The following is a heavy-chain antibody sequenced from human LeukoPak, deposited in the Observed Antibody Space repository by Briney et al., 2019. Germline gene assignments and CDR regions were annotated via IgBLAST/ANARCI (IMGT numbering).Heavy chain of an antibody. J-gene: IGHJ4*02. CDR2: ISWNSGNI. CDR1: GFTFSSYS. D-gene: IGHD3-10*01. CDR3: AKAAVRYYYGSGSYWYFDY. V-gene: IGHV3-9*03. Sequence: GGCLRLSCAASGFTFSSYSMNWVRQAPGKGLEWVSGISWNSGNIGYADSVKGRFTISRDNAKNSLYLQMNSLRAEDMASYYCAKAAVRYYYGSGSYWYFDYWGQGTLVTVSS.